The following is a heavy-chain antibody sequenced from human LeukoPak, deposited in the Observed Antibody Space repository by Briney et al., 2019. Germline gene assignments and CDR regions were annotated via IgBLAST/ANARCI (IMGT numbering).Heavy chain of an antibody. V-gene: IGHV1-24*01. CDR2: FDPEDGET. J-gene: IGHJ4*02. CDR3: ATVDQWERSTRFDY. D-gene: IGHD1-26*01. Sequence: ASVKVSCKVSGYTLTELSMHWVRQAPGKGLEWMGGFDPEDGETIYAQKFQGRVTMTEDTSTDTAYMELSSLRSEDTAVYYCATVDQWERSTRFDYWGQGTLVTVSS. CDR1: GYTLTELS.